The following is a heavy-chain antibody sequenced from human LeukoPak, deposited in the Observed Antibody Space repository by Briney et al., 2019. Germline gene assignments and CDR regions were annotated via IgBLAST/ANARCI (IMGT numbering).Heavy chain of an antibody. D-gene: IGHD3-10*01. V-gene: IGHV1-69*04. Sequence: SVKVSCKASGGTFSSYAISWVRQAPGQGLEWMGRIIPILGIANYAQKFQGRVTITADKSTSTAYMELSSLRSEDTAVYYCARGPLWFGELYSWFDPWGQGTLVTASS. J-gene: IGHJ5*02. CDR1: GGTFSSYA. CDR3: ARGPLWFGELYSWFDP. CDR2: IIPILGIA.